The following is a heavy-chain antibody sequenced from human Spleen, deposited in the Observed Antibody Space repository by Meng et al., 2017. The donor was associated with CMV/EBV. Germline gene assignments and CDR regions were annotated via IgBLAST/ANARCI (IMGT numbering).Heavy chain of an antibody. CDR1: GFTFSHYG. D-gene: IGHD3-10*01. Sequence: QVQLVESGGGVVQPGRSLRLSCAASGFTFSHYGMHWVRQAPGKGLEWVALISYDGNNKYYADSVKGRFTIPRDNAKSSLYLQMNSLRAEDTAVYYCVRGGGWFAEFHWGQGTLVTVSS. CDR3: VRGGGWFAEFH. J-gene: IGHJ4*02. CDR2: ISYDGNNK. V-gene: IGHV3-30*03.